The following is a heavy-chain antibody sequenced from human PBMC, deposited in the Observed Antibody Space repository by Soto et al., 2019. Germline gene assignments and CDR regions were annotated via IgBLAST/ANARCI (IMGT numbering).Heavy chain of an antibody. CDR2: ISFDGSNK. J-gene: IGHJ6*02. D-gene: IGHD6-13*01. CDR1: GFTFSSYD. Sequence: QVQLVESGGGVVQPGRSLRLSCAASGFTFSSYDVHWVRQAPGKGLEWVAVISFDGSNKYYADSVKGRFTISRDKSKNKLYLQMNSLGVEDTAVYYCAKPIVAAGYYGMDVWGQGTTVTVSS. CDR3: AKPIVAAGYYGMDV. V-gene: IGHV3-30*18.